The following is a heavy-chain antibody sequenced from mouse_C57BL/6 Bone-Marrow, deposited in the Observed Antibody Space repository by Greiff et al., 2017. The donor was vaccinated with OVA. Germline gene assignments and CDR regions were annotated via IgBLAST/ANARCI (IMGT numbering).Heavy chain of an antibody. Sequence: QVQLQQSGAELARPGASVKLSCKASGYTFTSYGISWVKQRTGQGLEWIGEIYPRSGNTYYNEKFKGKATLTADKSSSTAYMELRSLTSEDSAVYFCARLRDYTCFDYWGQGTTLTVSS. CDR2: IYPRSGNT. CDR3: ARLRDYTCFDY. J-gene: IGHJ2*01. CDR1: GYTFTSYG. D-gene: IGHD2-12*01. V-gene: IGHV1-81*01.